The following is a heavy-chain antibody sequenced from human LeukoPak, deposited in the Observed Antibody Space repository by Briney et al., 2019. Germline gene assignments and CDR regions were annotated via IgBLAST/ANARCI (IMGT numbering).Heavy chain of an antibody. D-gene: IGHD6-19*01. V-gene: IGHV4-59*01. CDR3: ARAVAGIHLDY. J-gene: IGHJ4*02. CDR2: IHYSGST. Sequence: SETLSLTCTVSGGSISSYYWSWIRQPPGKGPEWIGYIHYSGSTNYNPSLKSRVTISVDTSKNQFSLKLSSVTAADTAVYYCARAVAGIHLDYWGQGTLVTVSS. CDR1: GGSISSYY.